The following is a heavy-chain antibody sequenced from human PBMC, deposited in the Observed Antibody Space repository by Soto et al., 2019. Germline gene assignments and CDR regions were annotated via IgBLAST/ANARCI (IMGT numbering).Heavy chain of an antibody. CDR1: GFIFEDFG. D-gene: IGHD1-26*01. J-gene: IGHJ5*02. CDR3: AKNQGVELVPLATVDWFDP. Sequence: GGSLRLSCAASGFIFEDFGMSWVRQAPGKGLEWISSISGSGFKKYYTDSVKGRFTISRDNSKSTVYLELNNLSAEDTAVYHCAKNQGVELVPLATVDWFDPWGQGSVVTVSS. V-gene: IGHV3-23*01. CDR2: ISGSGFKK.